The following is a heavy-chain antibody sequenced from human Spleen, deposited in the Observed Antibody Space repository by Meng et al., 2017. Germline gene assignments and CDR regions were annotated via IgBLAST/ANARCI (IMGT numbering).Heavy chain of an antibody. CDR2: INPKSGDT. V-gene: IGHV1-2*06. CDR3: ARDEDISAAGKLFGDY. CDR1: GDTFNRYS. J-gene: IGHJ4*02. Sequence: VQREQSGAELKKPGSSGKGSCKASGDTFNRYSIAWVRQAPGQGLEWMGRINPKSGDTHYAQKFQARVTMTGDTSISTAYMELSGLRSDDTAMYYCARDEDISAAGKLFGDYWGQGTLVTVSS. D-gene: IGHD6-13*01.